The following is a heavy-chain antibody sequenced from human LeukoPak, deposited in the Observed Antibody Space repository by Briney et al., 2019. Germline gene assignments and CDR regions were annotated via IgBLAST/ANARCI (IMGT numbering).Heavy chain of an antibody. Sequence: SETLSLTCAVYGGSFSDSYWTWIRQPPGKGLEWIGEINHSGSTNYNPSLKSRVTISVDTSKNQFSLKLSSVTAADTAVYYCATHNPHYVHWFDPWGQGTLVTVSS. CDR2: INHSGST. D-gene: IGHD2/OR15-2a*01. CDR3: ATHNPHYVHWFDP. CDR1: GGSFSDSY. J-gene: IGHJ5*02. V-gene: IGHV4-34*01.